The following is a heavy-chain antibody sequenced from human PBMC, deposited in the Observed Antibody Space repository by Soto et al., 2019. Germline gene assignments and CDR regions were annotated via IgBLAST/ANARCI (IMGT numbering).Heavy chain of an antibody. CDR1: GFTVSSNY. CDR2: IYSGGST. V-gene: IGHV3-53*01. J-gene: IGHJ6*02. D-gene: IGHD1-1*01. CDR3: ARDGNRSNYYGMDV. Sequence: GGSLRLSCAASGFTVSSNYMSWVRQAPGKGLEWVSVIYSGGSTYYADSVKGRFTISRDNSKNTLYLQMNSLRAEDTAVYYCARDGNRSNYYGMDVWGQGTTVTVSS.